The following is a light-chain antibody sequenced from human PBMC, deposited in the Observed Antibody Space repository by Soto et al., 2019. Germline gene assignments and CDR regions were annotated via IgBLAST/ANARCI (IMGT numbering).Light chain of an antibody. Sequence: QSALTQPASVSGSPGQSITISCTGTSSDVGGYKYVSWYQQHPGKAPKLMIYEVSSRPSGVSNRFSGSKSGNTASQTISGLQAEDEADYYCTSYATGSTLYVFGTGTKLTVL. CDR2: EVS. V-gene: IGLV2-14*01. CDR1: SSDVGGYKY. J-gene: IGLJ1*01. CDR3: TSYATGSTLYV.